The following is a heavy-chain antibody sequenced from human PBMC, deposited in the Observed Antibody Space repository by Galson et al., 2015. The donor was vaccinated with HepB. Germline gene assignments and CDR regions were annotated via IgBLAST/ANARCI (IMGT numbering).Heavy chain of an antibody. CDR2: INGGTGNT. CDR1: GYTFTNYA. J-gene: IGHJ4*02. V-gene: IGHV1-3*01. CDR3: ARPLGSGSLSY. D-gene: IGHD3-10*01. Sequence: SVKVSCKASGYTFTNYALHWVRQAPGQRLEWMGWINGGTGNTGYSQKFQGRVTITRDTSASAAYIELSSLRSEDTAVYFCARPLGSGSLSYWGQGTLVTVSS.